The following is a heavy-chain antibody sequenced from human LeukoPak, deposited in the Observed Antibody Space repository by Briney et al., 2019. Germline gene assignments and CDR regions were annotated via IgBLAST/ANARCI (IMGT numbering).Heavy chain of an antibody. CDR1: GYTFVRHG. D-gene: IGHD1-14*01. CDR3: ARDSRSPGPVFSDY. V-gene: IGHV1-18*01. J-gene: IGHJ4*02. CDR2: ISAYDAKT. Sequence: ASVMVSCRASGYTFVRHGVNWVRQAPGQGLEWMGWISAYDAKTRYAERLQGRVTMTRDISASTVYMELRSLTSDDTAVYYCARDSRSPGPVFSDYWGQGTLVTVSS.